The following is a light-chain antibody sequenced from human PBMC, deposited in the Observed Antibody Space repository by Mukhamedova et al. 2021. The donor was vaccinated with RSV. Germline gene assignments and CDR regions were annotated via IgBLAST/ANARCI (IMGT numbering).Light chain of an antibody. CDR1: KLGDKY. CDR2: QDS. CDR3: QAWDSSTNVV. Sequence: ASITCSGDKLGDKYACWYQQKPGQSPVLVIYQDSKRPSGIPERFSGSNSGNTATLTISGTQAMDEADYYCQAWDSSTNVVFGGGT. J-gene: IGLJ2*01. V-gene: IGLV3-1*01.